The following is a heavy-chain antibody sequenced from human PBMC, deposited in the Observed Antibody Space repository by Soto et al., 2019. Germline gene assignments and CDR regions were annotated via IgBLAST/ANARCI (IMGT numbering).Heavy chain of an antibody. CDR1: GGSFSGYY. CDR2: INHSGST. CDR3: ARVKQWPRRVFDY. V-gene: IGHV4-34*01. J-gene: IGHJ4*02. D-gene: IGHD6-19*01. Sequence: PSETLSLTCAVYGGSFSGYYWSWIRQPPGKGLEWIGEINHSGSTNYNPSLKSRVTISVDTSKNQFSLKLSSVTAADTAVYYCARVKQWPRRVFDYWGQGTLVTVSS.